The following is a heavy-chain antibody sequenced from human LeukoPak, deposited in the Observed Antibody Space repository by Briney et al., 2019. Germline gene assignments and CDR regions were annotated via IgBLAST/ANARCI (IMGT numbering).Heavy chain of an antibody. J-gene: IGHJ3*02. CDR2: INHSGST. Sequence: SETLSLTCAVYGGSFGGYYWSWIRQPPGKGLEWIGEINHSGSTNYNPSLKSRVTISVDTSKNQFSLKLSSVTAADTAVYYCARERRWLQLNAFDIWGQGTMVTVSS. CDR3: ARERRWLQLNAFDI. V-gene: IGHV4-34*01. CDR1: GGSFGGYY. D-gene: IGHD5-24*01.